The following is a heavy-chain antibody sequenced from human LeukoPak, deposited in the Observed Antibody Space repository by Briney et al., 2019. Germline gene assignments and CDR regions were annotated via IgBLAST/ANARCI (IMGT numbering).Heavy chain of an antibody. J-gene: IGHJ3*02. CDR1: GGTFSSYA. CDR3: AGEYLETSPSAFDI. D-gene: IGHD1-1*01. Sequence: ASVKVSCKASGGTFSSYAISWVRQAPGQGLEWMGGIIPIFGTANYAQKFQGRVTITADESTSTAYMELSSLRSEDTAVYYCAGEYLETSPSAFDIWGQGTMVTVSS. CDR2: IIPIFGTA. V-gene: IGHV1-69*13.